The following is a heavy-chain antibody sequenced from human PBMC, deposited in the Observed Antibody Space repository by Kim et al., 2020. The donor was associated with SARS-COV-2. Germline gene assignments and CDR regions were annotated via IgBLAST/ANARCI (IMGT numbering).Heavy chain of an antibody. V-gene: IGHV3-48*03. CDR3: ARDDYVWGSYRYGSYNWFDP. Sequence: GGSLRLSCAASGFTFSSYDMNWVRQAPGKGLEWVSYISSSGSTIYYADSVNGRFTISRDNAKNSLYLQMNSLRAEDTAVYYCARDDYVWGSYRYGSYNWFDPWGQGTLVTVSS. D-gene: IGHD3-16*02. CDR1: GFTFSSYD. CDR2: ISSSGSTI. J-gene: IGHJ5*02.